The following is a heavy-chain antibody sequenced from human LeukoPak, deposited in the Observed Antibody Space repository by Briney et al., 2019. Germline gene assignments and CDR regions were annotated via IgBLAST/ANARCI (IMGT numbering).Heavy chain of an antibody. D-gene: IGHD3-22*01. J-gene: IGHJ4*02. CDR1: GFTFDDYA. CDR3: AKDSGYYDSSGSLGY. V-gene: IGHV3-9*01. CDR2: ISWNSGSI. Sequence: GGSLRLSCAASGFTFDDYAMHWVRQAPGKGLEWVSGISWNSGSIGYADSVKGRFTISRDNAKTSLYLQMNSLRAEDTALYYCAKDSGYYDSSGSLGYWGQGTLVTVSS.